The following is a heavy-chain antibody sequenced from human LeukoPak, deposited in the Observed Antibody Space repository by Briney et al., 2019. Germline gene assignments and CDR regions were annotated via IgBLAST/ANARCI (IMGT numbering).Heavy chain of an antibody. CDR3: ARDSPYANYFDY. Sequence: GGSLRLSCAASGFTFSSYSMNWVRQAPGKGLEWVSSISSSSSYIYYADSVKGRFTISRDNAKNSLYLQMNSLRAEDTAVYYCARDSPYANYFDYWGQGTLVTVSS. CDR2: ISSSSSYI. V-gene: IGHV3-21*01. J-gene: IGHJ4*02. CDR1: GFTFSSYS. D-gene: IGHD2-8*01.